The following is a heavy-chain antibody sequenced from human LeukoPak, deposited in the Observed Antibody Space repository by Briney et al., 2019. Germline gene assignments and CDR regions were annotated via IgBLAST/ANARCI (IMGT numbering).Heavy chain of an antibody. CDR2: ISASGTGT. CDR1: GFTFSSYT. J-gene: IGHJ4*02. CDR3: AKDQIVGALYYFDY. Sequence: HPGGSLRLSCAASGFTFSSYTTSWVRQTPGKGLEWVSGISASGTGTHYADSVKGRFTISRDNSKNTLYLHMNTLRAEDTAVYHCAKDQIVGALYYFDYWGQGTLVTVSS. V-gene: IGHV3-23*01. D-gene: IGHD1-26*01.